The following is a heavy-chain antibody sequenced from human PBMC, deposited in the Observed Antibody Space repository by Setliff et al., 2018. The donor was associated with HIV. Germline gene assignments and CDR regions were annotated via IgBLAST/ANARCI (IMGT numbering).Heavy chain of an antibody. V-gene: IGHV4-61*02. D-gene: IGHD6-13*01. CDR1: GGSISSGTDF. Sequence: TSETLSLTCSVSGGSISSGTDFWSWIRQPAGKGLEWIGRIYTSGSTKYNPSPDSRVTISVDTSKNQFSLNLRSVTAADTAVYYCAREPAAGAYYFDYWGQGTLVTVSS. J-gene: IGHJ4*02. CDR3: AREPAAGAYYFDY. CDR2: IYTSGST.